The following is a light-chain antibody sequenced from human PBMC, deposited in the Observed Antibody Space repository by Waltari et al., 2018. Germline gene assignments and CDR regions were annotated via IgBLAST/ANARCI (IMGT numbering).Light chain of an antibody. V-gene: IGKV1-39*01. Sequence: DVQMTQSPSSLSASVGDTVTITCRASQTISRYLNWYQQQPGKAPKLLIYAATTLQSEVPSRFTGSGSGTDFTLTISSVQPEDFATYYCQQRYSTPRTFGQGTKLDIK. J-gene: IGKJ2*01. CDR2: AAT. CDR1: QTISRY. CDR3: QQRYSTPRT.